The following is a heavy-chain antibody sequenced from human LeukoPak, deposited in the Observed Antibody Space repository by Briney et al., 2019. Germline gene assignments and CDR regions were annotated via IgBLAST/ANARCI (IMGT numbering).Heavy chain of an antibody. CDR3: ARGFYDILTGAIAD. Sequence: SVKVSCKASGGTFSSYAISWVRQAPGQGLEWMGGIIPIFGTANYAQKFQGRVTITADKSTSTAYMELSSLRSEDTAVYYCARGFYDILTGAIADWGQGTLVTVSS. CDR2: IIPIFGTA. CDR1: GGTFSSYA. V-gene: IGHV1-69*06. D-gene: IGHD3-9*01. J-gene: IGHJ4*02.